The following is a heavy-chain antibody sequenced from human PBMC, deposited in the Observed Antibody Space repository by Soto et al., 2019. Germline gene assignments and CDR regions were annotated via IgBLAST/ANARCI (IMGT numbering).Heavy chain of an antibody. Sequence: QVLLQESGPGLVQPSGTLSLSCAVSGVSISSNYYWGWVRQSPGQGLEWLGDISHIGSVNYSPSLMRRVIISMDRSDNEFSLKLNSVTAADTAVYYCVRSFVWYAIVYWGQGTLVIVSS. D-gene: IGHD3-9*01. CDR3: VRSFVWYAIVY. CDR2: ISHIGSV. J-gene: IGHJ4*02. V-gene: IGHV4-4*02. CDR1: GVSISSNYY.